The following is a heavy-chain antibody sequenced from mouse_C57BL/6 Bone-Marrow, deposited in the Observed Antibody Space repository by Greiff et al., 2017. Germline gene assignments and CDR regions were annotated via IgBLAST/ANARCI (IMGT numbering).Heavy chain of an antibody. V-gene: IGHV3-6*01. CDR2: LSYDGSN. J-gene: IGHJ3*01. CDR3: ASIYDGYYGFAY. D-gene: IGHD2-3*01. CDR1: GYSITSGYY. Sequence: EVQLVESGPGLVKSSQSLSLTCSVTGYSITSGYYWNWIRQFPGNKLEWMGYLSYDGSNNYNPSRKNRISITRDTSKNQFFLKLNSVTTENTATYYCASIYDGYYGFAYWSQKTLVTVCA.